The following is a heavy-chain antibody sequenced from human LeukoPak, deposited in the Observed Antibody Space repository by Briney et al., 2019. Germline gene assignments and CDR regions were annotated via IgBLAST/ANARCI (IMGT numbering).Heavy chain of an antibody. CDR2: INPNSGGT. CDR1: GGTFSSYA. CDR3: ARDLGPYGDYVGFHLDY. Sequence: ASVKVSCKASGGTFSSYAISWVRQAPGQGLEWMGWINPNSGGTNYAQKFQGRVTMTRDTSISTAYMELSRLRSDDTAVYYCARDLGPYGDYVGFHLDYWGQGTLVTVSS. J-gene: IGHJ4*02. D-gene: IGHD4-17*01. V-gene: IGHV1-2*02.